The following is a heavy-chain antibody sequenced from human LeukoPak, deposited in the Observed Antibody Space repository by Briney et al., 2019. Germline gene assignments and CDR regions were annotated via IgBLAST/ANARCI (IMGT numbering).Heavy chain of an antibody. Sequence: SETLSLTCTVSGGSISGYCWSWIRKPAGMGLEWIGRISTSQSTHYSPSLKSRVTMSVDTSRNQFSLNLSFVAAADTAVYYWATEGQQRPLDYWGRGTLATVSS. V-gene: IGHV4-4*07. CDR1: GGSISGYC. D-gene: IGHD6-25*01. CDR2: ISTSQST. J-gene: IGHJ4*01. CDR3: ATEGQQRPLDY.